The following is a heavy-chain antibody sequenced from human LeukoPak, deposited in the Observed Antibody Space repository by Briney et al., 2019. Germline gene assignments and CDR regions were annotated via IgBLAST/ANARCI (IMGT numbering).Heavy chain of an antibody. D-gene: IGHD6-13*01. CDR3: ARDGVGYGSSWFRRRGPNWFDP. V-gene: IGHV1-18*01. Sequence: ASVKVSCKASGYTFTSYGISWVRQAPGQGLEWMGWISAYNGNTNYAQKLQGRVTMTTDTSTSTAYMELRSLRSDDTAVYYCARDGVGYGSSWFRRRGPNWFDPWGQGTLVTVSS. CDR2: ISAYNGNT. J-gene: IGHJ5*02. CDR1: GYTFTSYG.